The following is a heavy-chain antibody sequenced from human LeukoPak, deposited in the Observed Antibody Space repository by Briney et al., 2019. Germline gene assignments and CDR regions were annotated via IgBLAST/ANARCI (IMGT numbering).Heavy chain of an antibody. D-gene: IGHD3-10*01. CDR1: GFTFSSYA. CDR2: ISYDGSNK. Sequence: GRSLRLSCAASGFTFSSYAMHWVRQAPGKGLEWVAVISYDGSNKYYADSVKGRFTISRDNSKNTLYLQMNSLRAEDTAVYYCAKVGKARGVIIEFDYWGQGTLVTVSS. V-gene: IGHV3-30*04. J-gene: IGHJ4*02. CDR3: AKVGKARGVIIEFDY.